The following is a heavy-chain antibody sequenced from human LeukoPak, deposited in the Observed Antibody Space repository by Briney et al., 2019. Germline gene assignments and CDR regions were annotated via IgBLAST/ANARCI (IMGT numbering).Heavy chain of an antibody. CDR1: GYTFTGCY. CDR2: INPNSGGT. J-gene: IGHJ5*02. Sequence: ASVNVSCKASGYTFTGCYMHWVRQAPGQGLEWMGWINPNSGGTNYAQKFQGRVTMTRDTSISTAYMELSRLRSDDTAVYYCARGMRYVVYGQFDPWGQGTLVTVSS. D-gene: IGHD5-12*01. CDR3: ARGMRYVVYGQFDP. V-gene: IGHV1-2*02.